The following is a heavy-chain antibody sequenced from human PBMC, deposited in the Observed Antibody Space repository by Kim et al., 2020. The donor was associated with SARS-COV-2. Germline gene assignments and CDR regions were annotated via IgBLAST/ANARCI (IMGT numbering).Heavy chain of an antibody. CDR1: GYTFTSYG. Sequence: ASVKVSCKASGYTFTSYGISWVRQAPGQGLEWMGWISAYNGNTNYAQKLQGRVTMTTDTSTSTAYMELRSLRSDDTAVYYCARDLGDWNDLTPYYYYYYGMDVWGQGTTVTVSS. J-gene: IGHJ6*02. CDR3: ARDLGDWNDLTPYYYYYYGMDV. CDR2: ISAYNGNT. V-gene: IGHV1-18*04. D-gene: IGHD1-1*01.